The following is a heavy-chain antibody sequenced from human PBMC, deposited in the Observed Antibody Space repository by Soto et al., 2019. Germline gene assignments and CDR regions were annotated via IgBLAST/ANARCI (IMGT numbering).Heavy chain of an antibody. D-gene: IGHD3-3*01. J-gene: IGHJ4*02. V-gene: IGHV4-34*01. Sequence: KTSETLSLTCAVYGGSFSGYYWSWIRQPPGKGLEWIGEINHSGSTNYNPSLKSRVTISVDTSKNQFSLKLSSVTAADTAVYYCARGQDPPGYDFWSGYYPFDYWGQGTLVTVSS. CDR1: GGSFSGYY. CDR2: INHSGST. CDR3: ARGQDPPGYDFWSGYYPFDY.